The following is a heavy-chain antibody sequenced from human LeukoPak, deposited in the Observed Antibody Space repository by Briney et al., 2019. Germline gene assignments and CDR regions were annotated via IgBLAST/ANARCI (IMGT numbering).Heavy chain of an antibody. CDR3: AREGSSPRLPYYYYYMDV. J-gene: IGHJ6*03. D-gene: IGHD2-15*01. Sequence: ASVKVSCKASGGTFSSYAISWVRQAPGQGLEWMGGIIPIFGTANYAQKFQGRVTITTDESTSTAYMELSSLRSEDTAVYYCAREGSSPRLPYYYYYMDVWGKGTTVTVSS. CDR2: IIPIFGTA. CDR1: GGTFSSYA. V-gene: IGHV1-69*05.